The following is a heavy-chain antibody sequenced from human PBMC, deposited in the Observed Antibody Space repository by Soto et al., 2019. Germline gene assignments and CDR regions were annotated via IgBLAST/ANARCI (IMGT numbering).Heavy chain of an antibody. J-gene: IGHJ4*02. D-gene: IGHD1-26*01. CDR2: IIPIFGTA. Sequence: QVQLVQSGAEVKKPGSSVKVSCKASGGTFSSYAISWVRQAPGQGLEWMGGIIPIFGTANYAQKFRGRVTITADESTSTAYMELSSLRSEDTAVYYCARDPRGGSGSYYGDYWGQGTLVTVSS. V-gene: IGHV1-69*01. CDR1: GGTFSSYA. CDR3: ARDPRGGSGSYYGDY.